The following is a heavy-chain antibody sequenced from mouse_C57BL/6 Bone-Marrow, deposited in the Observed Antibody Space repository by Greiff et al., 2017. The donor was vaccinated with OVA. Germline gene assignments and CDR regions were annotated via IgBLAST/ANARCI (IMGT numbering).Heavy chain of an antibody. J-gene: IGHJ3*01. CDR3: ARHYYGLYYDYDGFAY. D-gene: IGHD2-4*01. CDR2: IDPTSGGT. V-gene: IGHV1-72*01. Sequence: QVQLQQPGAELVKPGASVKLSCKASGYTFTSYWMHWVKQRPGRGLEWIGRIDPTSGGTKYNEKFKSKATLTVDKPSSTAYMQLSSLTSEDSAVYDGARHYYGLYYDYDGFAYWGQGTLVTVSA. CDR1: GYTFTSYW.